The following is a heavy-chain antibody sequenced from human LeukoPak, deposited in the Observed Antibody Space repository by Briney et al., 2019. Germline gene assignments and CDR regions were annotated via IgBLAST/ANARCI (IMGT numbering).Heavy chain of an antibody. Sequence: SETLSLTCTVSGGSISSYYWSWIRQPPGKGLEWIGYIYYSGSTNYNPSLKSRVTISVDTSKNQFSLKLSSVTAADTAVYYCARAVVAARSLLNWFDPWGQGTLVTVSS. CDR1: GGSISSYY. J-gene: IGHJ5*02. CDR3: ARAVVAARSLLNWFDP. CDR2: IYYSGST. V-gene: IGHV4-59*12. D-gene: IGHD2-15*01.